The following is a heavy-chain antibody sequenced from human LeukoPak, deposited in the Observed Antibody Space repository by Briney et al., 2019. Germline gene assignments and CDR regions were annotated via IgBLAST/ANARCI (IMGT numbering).Heavy chain of an antibody. CDR2: LTGSGST. V-gene: IGHV3-23*01. J-gene: IGHJ6*03. Sequence: GGSLRLSCVASGFAFSSFAMSWVRQAPGKGLEWVSGLTGSGSTYHADSVKGRFTISRDNSKNTLPLQMNSLRAEDTAVYYCAKMKGWRLYDYCMDVWGKGTTVTVSS. CDR3: AKMKGWRLYDYCMDV. CDR1: GFAFSSFA. D-gene: IGHD2-15*01.